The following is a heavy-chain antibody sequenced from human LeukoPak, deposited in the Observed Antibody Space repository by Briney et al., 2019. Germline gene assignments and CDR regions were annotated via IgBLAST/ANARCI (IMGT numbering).Heavy chain of an antibody. CDR1: GFTFSGHA. CDR3: ARNFYETTGFYYDAFDI. CDR2: IRSSGSLI. V-gene: IGHV3-48*04. D-gene: IGHD3-22*01. J-gene: IGHJ3*02. Sequence: PGESLRLSCAASGFTFSGHAMNWVRQAPGKGLEWVAFIRSSGSLIYYAESVKGRFTISRDNSRNSLYLQMNSLRVEDTAVYYCARNFYETTGFYYDAFDIWGQGTAVTVSS.